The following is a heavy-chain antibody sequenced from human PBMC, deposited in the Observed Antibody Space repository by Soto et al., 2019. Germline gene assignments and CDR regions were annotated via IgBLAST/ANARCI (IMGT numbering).Heavy chain of an antibody. V-gene: IGHV1-69*13. Sequence: ASVKVSCKASGGTFSSYAISWVRQAPGQGLEWMGGIIPIFGTANYAQKFQGRVTITADESTSTAYMELSSLRSEDTAVYYCARDDAVTTAYYYGMDVWGQGTTVTVSS. J-gene: IGHJ6*02. CDR3: ARDDAVTTAYYYGMDV. CDR2: IIPIFGTA. CDR1: GGTFSSYA. D-gene: IGHD4-4*01.